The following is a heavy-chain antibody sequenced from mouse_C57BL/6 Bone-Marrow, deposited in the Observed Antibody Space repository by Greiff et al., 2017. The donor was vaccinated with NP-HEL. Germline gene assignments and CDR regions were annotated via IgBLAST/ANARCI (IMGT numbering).Heavy chain of an antibody. J-gene: IGHJ3*01. CDR1: GFTFSSYA. V-gene: IGHV5-4*03. CDR3: ARVRRGAY. CDR2: ISDGGSYT. Sequence: DVKLVESGGGLVKPGGSLKLSCAASGFTFSSYAMSWVRQTPEKRLEWVATISDGGSYTYYPDNVKGRFTISRDNAKNNLYLQMSHLKSEDTAMYYCARVRRGAYWGQGTLVTVSA.